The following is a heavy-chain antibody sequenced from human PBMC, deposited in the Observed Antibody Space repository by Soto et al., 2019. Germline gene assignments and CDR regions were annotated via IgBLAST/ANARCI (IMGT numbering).Heavy chain of an antibody. CDR2: ISGNGGRT. CDR1: GFTFDSYA. Sequence: GGSLRLSCAASGFTFDSYAVTWVRQAPGKGLEWVSSISGNGGRTFYADSVKGRFTISRDNYKNTLHLQMNSLRADDTAIYYCAKADRPYYEILTGPDYWGQGTRVTVSS. V-gene: IGHV3-23*01. CDR3: AKADRPYYEILTGPDY. J-gene: IGHJ4*02. D-gene: IGHD3-9*01.